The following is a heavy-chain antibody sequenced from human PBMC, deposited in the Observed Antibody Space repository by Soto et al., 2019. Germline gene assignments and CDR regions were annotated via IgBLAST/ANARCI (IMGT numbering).Heavy chain of an antibody. CDR1: GYSFTTSW. CDR2: IYPGDSDT. J-gene: IGHJ4*02. CDR3: AGPASGSSPDY. D-gene: IGHD6-13*01. V-gene: IGHV5-51*01. Sequence: GESLKLSCKGSGYSFTTSWIGWVRQMPGKGLEWMGIIYPGDSDTRYIPSFQGQVTISADKSITTAYLQWSSLQASDTAVYYCAGPASGSSPDYWGQGTLVTVSS.